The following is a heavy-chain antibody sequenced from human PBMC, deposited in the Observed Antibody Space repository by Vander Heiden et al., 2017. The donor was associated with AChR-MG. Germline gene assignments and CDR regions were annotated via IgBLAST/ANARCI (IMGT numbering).Heavy chain of an antibody. J-gene: IGHJ5*02. CDR2: IYWDDDK. V-gene: IGHV2-5*02. D-gene: IGHD6-19*01. CDR3: AHSGIAVAEPIGRGWFDP. CDR1: GFPLSTSGVG. Sequence: QITLKESGPTLVKPTQTPTLTCTFSGFPLSTSGVGVGWIRQPPGKALEWLALIYWDDDKRYSPSLKSRLTITKDTSKNQVVLTMTNMDPVDTATYYCAHSGIAVAEPIGRGWFDPWGQGTLVTVSS.